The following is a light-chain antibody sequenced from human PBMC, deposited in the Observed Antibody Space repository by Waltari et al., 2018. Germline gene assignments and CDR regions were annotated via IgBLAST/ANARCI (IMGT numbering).Light chain of an antibody. CDR1: SSDVGGYNY. CDR3: SSYAGNNNVV. CDR2: EVS. J-gene: IGLJ2*01. Sequence: QSALTQPPSASGSPGQSVTISCTGTSSDVGGYNYVSWYQQHPGKAPQLMIDEVSKRPSGGPDRFSGSKSGNPASLTVSGLRAEDEADYYCSSYAGNNNVVFGGGTKLTVL. V-gene: IGLV2-8*01.